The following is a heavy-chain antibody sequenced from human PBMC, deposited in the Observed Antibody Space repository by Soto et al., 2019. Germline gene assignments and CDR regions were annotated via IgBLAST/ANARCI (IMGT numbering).Heavy chain of an antibody. CDR2: ISTDGTEK. CDR3: ARDPDSSGYSPEPFFDY. CDR1: GFTFSSYV. V-gene: IGHV3-30-3*01. Sequence: PGESLKISCVASGFTFSSYVIHWVRQATGKGLEWVALISTDGTEKHYPGSVRGRFTISRDNSKNTLYLQMNSLRAEDTAVYYCARDPDSSGYSPEPFFDYWGQGTLVTVSS. J-gene: IGHJ4*02. D-gene: IGHD3-22*01.